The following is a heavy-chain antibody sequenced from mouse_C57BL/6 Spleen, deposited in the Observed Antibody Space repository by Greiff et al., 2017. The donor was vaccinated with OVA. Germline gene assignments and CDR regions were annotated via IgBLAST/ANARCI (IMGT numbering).Heavy chain of an antibody. CDR1: GYTFTGYW. CDR2: IFPGSGST. CDR3: ARTSTTGVGEFDY. D-gene: IGHD1-1*01. J-gene: IGHJ2*01. V-gene: IGHV1-55*01. Sequence: QVQLQQSGAELVKPGASVKLSCKASGYTFTGYWITWVKQRPGHGLEWIGDIFPGSGSTNYNEKFKGKATLTVDTSSSTAYMQLSSLTSEDSAVYYCARTSTTGVGEFDYWGQGTTLTVSS.